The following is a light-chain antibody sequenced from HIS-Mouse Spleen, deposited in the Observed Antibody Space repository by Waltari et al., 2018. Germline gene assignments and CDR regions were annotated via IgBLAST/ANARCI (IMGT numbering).Light chain of an antibody. V-gene: IGLV3-10*01. CDR1: AVPKKN. CDR3: YSTDSSGNHRV. J-gene: IGLJ2*01. CDR2: EDS. Sequence: SYELTQPPSVSVSPGQTARTPCACDAVPKKNCYSSQQKPGQSPVLVIYEDSTRPSGIPERFSGSRSGTMATLTISGAQVEDEADYYCYSTDSSGNHRVFGGGTKLTVL.